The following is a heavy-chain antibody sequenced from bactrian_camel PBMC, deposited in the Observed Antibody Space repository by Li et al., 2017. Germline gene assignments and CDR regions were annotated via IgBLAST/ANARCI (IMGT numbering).Heavy chain of an antibody. J-gene: IGHJ4*01. CDR1: GFSISTYS. D-gene: IGHD5*01. CDR2: AISGGSIG. CDR3: VRDTGLVGGRWSGLTY. Sequence: QLVESGGGLVQAGGSLRVSCAASGFSISTYSIYWFRQAPGKGLEWVSAAISGGSIGYYADRVKGRFTISRDNAMNTAYLQMNSLKPEDTAVYHCVRDTGLVGGRWSGLTYWGQGTQVTVS. V-gene: IGHV3S25*01.